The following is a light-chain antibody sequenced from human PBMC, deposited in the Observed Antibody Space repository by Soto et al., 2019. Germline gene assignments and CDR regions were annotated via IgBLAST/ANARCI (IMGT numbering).Light chain of an antibody. CDR3: QQRSSWPLT. V-gene: IGKV3-11*01. Sequence: EIVLTQSPATLSLSPGERATLSCRASQSVSSYLAWYQQKPGQAPRLLIYDASNRATGIPARFSGSGSGTDFTLTIRGLVPENFAVYYCQQRSSWPLTFGQGTRLEIK. CDR2: DAS. J-gene: IGKJ5*01. CDR1: QSVSSY.